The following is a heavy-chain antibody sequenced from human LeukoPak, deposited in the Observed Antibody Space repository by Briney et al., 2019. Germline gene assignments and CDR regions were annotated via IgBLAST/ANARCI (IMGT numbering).Heavy chain of an antibody. CDR1: GFTFGTSW. D-gene: IGHD1-14*01. Sequence: GGSLRLSCAASGFTFGTSWMSWVRQAPGKGLEWVANINQEESQKYYVDSVKGRFTISRDNAKNSLFLQMNSLRAEDTAVYYCARLGTTHDDVTDDWGQGTLVTVSS. CDR3: ARLGTTHDDVTDD. V-gene: IGHV3-7*04. J-gene: IGHJ4*02. CDR2: INQEESQK.